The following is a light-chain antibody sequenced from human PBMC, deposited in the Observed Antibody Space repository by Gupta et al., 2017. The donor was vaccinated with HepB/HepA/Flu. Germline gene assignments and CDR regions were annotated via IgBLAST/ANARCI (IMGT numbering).Light chain of an antibody. V-gene: IGLV2-14*01. J-gene: IGLJ1*01. CDR2: EVS. CDR3: ASYKSSSNPFV. CDR1: SRDIGVYNF. Sequence: QSALTQPASVSGSPGQSLTISCTGTSRDIGVYNFVSWYPQHPGKAPNLMIYEVSNRPSGVPNRFSGSKSGNTASLTITGLQAEDEADYYCASYKSSSNPFVFGSGTKVTVL.